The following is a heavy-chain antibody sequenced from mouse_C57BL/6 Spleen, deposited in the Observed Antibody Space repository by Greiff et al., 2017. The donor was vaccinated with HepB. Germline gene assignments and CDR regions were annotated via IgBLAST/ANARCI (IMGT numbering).Heavy chain of an antibody. Sequence: QVQLKQPGAELVKPGASVKLSCKASGYTFTSYWMHWVKQRPGQGLEWIGMIHPNSGSTNYNEKFKSKATLTVDKSSSTAYMQLSSLTSEDSAVYYCARCELRYYFDYWGQGTTLTVSS. V-gene: IGHV1-64*01. CDR1: GYTFTSYW. CDR3: ARCELRYYFDY. CDR2: IHPNSGST. D-gene: IGHD1-1*01. J-gene: IGHJ2*01.